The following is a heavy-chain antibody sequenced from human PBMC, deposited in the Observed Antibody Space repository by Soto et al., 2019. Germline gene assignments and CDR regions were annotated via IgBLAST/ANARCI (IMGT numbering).Heavy chain of an antibody. Sequence: ASVKVSCKASGYTFTSYYMHWVRQAPGQGLEWMGIINPSGGSTSYAQKFQGRVTMTRDTSTSTVYMELSSLRSEDTAVYYCAKPRSSLEWSPFDPWGQGTLVTAPQ. V-gene: IGHV1-46*01. CDR2: INPSGGST. J-gene: IGHJ5*02. CDR3: AKPRSSLEWSPFDP. D-gene: IGHD3-3*01. CDR1: GYTFTSYY.